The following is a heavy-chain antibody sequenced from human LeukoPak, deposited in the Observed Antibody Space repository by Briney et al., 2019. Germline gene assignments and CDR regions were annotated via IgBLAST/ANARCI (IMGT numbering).Heavy chain of an antibody. Sequence: QPGGSLRLCCAASGFTFSSYAMSWVRQATGKGLEWVSAISGSGGSTYYADSVKGRFTISRDNSKNTLYLQMNSLRVEDAAVYYCAKGLLHDYWGQGTLVTVSS. CDR2: ISGSGGST. J-gene: IGHJ4*02. V-gene: IGHV3-23*01. CDR3: AKGLLHDY. D-gene: IGHD2-15*01. CDR1: GFTFSSYA.